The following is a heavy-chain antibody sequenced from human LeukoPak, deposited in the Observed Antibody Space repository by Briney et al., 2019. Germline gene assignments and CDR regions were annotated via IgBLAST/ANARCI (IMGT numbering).Heavy chain of an antibody. D-gene: IGHD3-9*01. Sequence: GGSLRLSCVASGFTFITYTMNWVRQAPGKGLEGVSYTDRTYRTTTTHYADSVKGRFTISSDDAKNSVSLQMNNLRPEDTAVYYCARVHPPGYYYSHRDVWGTGPTVSVSS. J-gene: IGHJ6*03. CDR2: TDRTYRTTTT. CDR1: GFTFITYT. CDR3: ARVHPPGYYYSHRDV. V-gene: IGHV3-48*01.